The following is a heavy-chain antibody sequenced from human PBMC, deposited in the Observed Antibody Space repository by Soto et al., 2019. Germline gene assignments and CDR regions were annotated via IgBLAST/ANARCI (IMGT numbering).Heavy chain of an antibody. CDR1: GFTFSSYW. CDR2: IKQDGSEK. V-gene: IGHV3-7*01. J-gene: IGHJ5*02. Sequence: EVQLVESGGGLVQPGGSLRLSCAASGFTFSSYWMSWVRQAPGKGLEWVANIKQDGSEKYYVDSVKGRFTISRGNAKNSLYLQMNSLRAEDTAVYYCARVIRVNWFDPWGQGTLVTVSS. CDR3: ARVIRVNWFDP. D-gene: IGHD3-10*01.